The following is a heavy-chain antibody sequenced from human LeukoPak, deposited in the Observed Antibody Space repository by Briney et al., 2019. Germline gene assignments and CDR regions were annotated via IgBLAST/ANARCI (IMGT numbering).Heavy chain of an antibody. Sequence: PGGSLRLSCAASGFSFSTYWMSWVRQTPEKGLEFVANINQDASVRNHMDSLKGRCTISRDNAKKSVYLEINRLRADDTAVYYCARDPGSSSFDLWGQGALVTVSS. CDR1: GFSFSTYW. V-gene: IGHV3-7*01. J-gene: IGHJ4*02. CDR2: INQDASVR. D-gene: IGHD6-13*01. CDR3: ARDPGSSSFDL.